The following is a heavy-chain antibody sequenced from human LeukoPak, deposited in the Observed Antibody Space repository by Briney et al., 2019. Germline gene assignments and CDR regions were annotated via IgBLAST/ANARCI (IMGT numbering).Heavy chain of an antibody. J-gene: IGHJ4*02. CDR1: GGSISSYY. Sequence: SETLSLTCTVSGGSISSYYWSWIRQPAGKGLEWIGRIYTSGSTNYNPSLKSRVTMSVDTSKNQFSLKLTSVTAADTAVYYCAREGGYSYGDAPLHFDYWGQGTLVTVSS. D-gene: IGHD5-18*01. CDR3: AREGGYSYGDAPLHFDY. CDR2: IYTSGST. V-gene: IGHV4-4*07.